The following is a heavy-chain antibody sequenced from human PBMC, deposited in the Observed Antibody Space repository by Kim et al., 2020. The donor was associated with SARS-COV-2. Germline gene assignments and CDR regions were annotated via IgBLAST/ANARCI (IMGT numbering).Heavy chain of an antibody. Sequence: GGSLRLSCAASGFTFSSYAMHWVRQAPGKGLEWVAVIWYDGSNKYYADSVKGRFTISRDNSKNTLYLQMNSLRAEDTAVYYCAKDVRSSSSSSALFKRYYYYYYGMDVWGQGTTVTVSS. D-gene: IGHD6-6*01. V-gene: IGHV3-33*06. J-gene: IGHJ6*02. CDR1: GFTFSSYA. CDR3: AKDVRSSSSSSALFKRYYYYYYGMDV. CDR2: IWYDGSNK.